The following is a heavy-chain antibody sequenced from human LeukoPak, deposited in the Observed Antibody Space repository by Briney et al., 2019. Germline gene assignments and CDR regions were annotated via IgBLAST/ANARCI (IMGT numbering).Heavy chain of an antibody. V-gene: IGHV4-30-4*01. D-gene: IGHD2-21*02. J-gene: IGHJ4*02. CDR2: IYCSGST. Sequence: PSETLTLTCTVSGGSISSGDYYWSWLRQPPGKGLEWIGYIYCSGSTYYDPSLKSRVTISVDTSKIQFSLKLSSVTAADTAVYYCARVVTAIPTLFDYWGQGTLVTVSS. CDR3: ARVVTAIPTLFDY. CDR1: GGSISSGDYY.